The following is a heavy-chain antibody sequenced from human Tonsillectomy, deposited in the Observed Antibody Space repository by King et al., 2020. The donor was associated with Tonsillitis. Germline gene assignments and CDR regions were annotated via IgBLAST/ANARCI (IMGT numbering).Heavy chain of an antibody. CDR1: GFTFSVYA. Sequence: VQLVESGGGVVQPGRSLRLSCAASGFTFSVYAMHWVRQAPGKGLEWVAVISYDGSNKYYADSVKGRFTISRDNSKNTLYLQMNSLRAEDTAVYYCARDPILDIPMANYYCGMDVWGRGTTVTVSS. J-gene: IGHJ6*02. CDR3: ARDPILDIPMANYYCGMDV. D-gene: IGHD2-2*03. CDR2: ISYDGSNK. V-gene: IGHV3-30-3*01.